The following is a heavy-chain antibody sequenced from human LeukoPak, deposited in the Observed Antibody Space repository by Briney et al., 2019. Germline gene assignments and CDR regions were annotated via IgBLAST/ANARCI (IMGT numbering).Heavy chain of an antibody. J-gene: IGHJ4*02. CDR1: GYSISSGYY. D-gene: IGHD6-19*01. CDR3: ARDLYSSGWDYFDY. Sequence: PSETLSLTCTISGYSISSGYYWGWIRQPPGKGLEWIGSIYHSGSTYYNPSLKSRVTISLDTSENQFSLKLSSVTAADTAVYYCARDLYSSGWDYFDYWDQGTLVTVSS. V-gene: IGHV4-38-2*02. CDR2: IYHSGST.